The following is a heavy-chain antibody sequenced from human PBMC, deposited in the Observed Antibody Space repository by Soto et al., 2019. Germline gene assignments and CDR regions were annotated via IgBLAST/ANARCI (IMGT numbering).Heavy chain of an antibody. D-gene: IGHD6-13*01. CDR2: INAGNGNT. CDR1: GYTFTSYA. J-gene: IGHJ5*02. V-gene: IGHV1-3*01. Sequence: ASVKVSCKASGYTFTSYAMHWVRQAPGQRLEWMGWINAGNGNTKYSQKFQGRVTITRDTSASTAYMELSSLRSEDTTVYYCARDRRQQLVLGWFDPWGQGTLVTSPQ. CDR3: ARDRRQQLVLGWFDP.